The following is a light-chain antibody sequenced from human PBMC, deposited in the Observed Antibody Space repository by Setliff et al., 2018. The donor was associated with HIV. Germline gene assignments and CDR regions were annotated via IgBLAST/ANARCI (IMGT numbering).Light chain of an antibody. J-gene: IGLJ2*01. CDR1: SSDVGAYNY. Sequence: QSVLTQPASVSGSPGQSITISCTGTSSDVGAYNYVSWYQQHPGKAPKLMIYDVSNRPSGVSKRFSGSKSGNTASLTISGLQAEDEADYYCSSSTSSSTLVFGGGTKVTVL. CDR3: SSSTSSSTLV. V-gene: IGLV2-14*03. CDR2: DVS.